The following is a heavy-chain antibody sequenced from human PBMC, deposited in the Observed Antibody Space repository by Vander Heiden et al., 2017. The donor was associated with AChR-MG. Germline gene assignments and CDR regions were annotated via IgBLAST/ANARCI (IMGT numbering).Heavy chain of an antibody. Sequence: QVQLQESGPGLVKPSQTLSLTCPVSGGSISSGDYYWRWIRQPPGEGLEWIGYIYYSGSTYYNPSLNSRVTISVDTSKNQFSLKLSSVTAADTAVYYCARDRGGHGAIDYWGQGTLVTVSS. D-gene: IGHD3-10*01. CDR2: IYYSGST. V-gene: IGHV4-30-4*01. J-gene: IGHJ4*02. CDR3: ARDRGGHGAIDY. CDR1: GGSISSGDYY.